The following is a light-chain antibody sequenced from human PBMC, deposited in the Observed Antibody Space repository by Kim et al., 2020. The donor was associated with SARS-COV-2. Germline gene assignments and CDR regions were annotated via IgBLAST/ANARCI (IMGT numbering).Light chain of an antibody. V-gene: IGLV3-19*01. Sequence: ALGQTVMITCLGGGLRSFYASWYQQKPGQAPVLVIFGMNSRPSGIPARFSGSTSGDTASLTITETQAEDEADYYCSSRDRSGDHVLFGGGTQLTVL. CDR2: GMN. CDR1: GLRSFY. CDR3: SSRDRSGDHVL. J-gene: IGLJ2*01.